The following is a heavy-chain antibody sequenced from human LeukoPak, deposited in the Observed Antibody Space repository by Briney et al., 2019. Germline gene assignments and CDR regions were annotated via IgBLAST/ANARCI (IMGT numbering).Heavy chain of an antibody. D-gene: IGHD6-19*01. CDR1: GGSISSYY. CDR3: ARRVAVDYYFDY. Sequence: SETLSLTCTVSGGSISSYYWSWIRQPPGKGLEWIGYIYYSGSTNYNSSLKSRVTISVDTSKNQFSLKLSSVTAADTAVYYCARRVAVDYYFDYWGQGTLVTVSS. J-gene: IGHJ4*02. CDR2: IYYSGST. V-gene: IGHV4-59*08.